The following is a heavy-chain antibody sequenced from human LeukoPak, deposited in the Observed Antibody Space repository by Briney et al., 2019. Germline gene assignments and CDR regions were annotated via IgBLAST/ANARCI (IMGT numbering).Heavy chain of an antibody. Sequence: GGSLRLSCAASGFTVSAYAMAWVRQAPGKGLEWVAVISYDGSNKYSADSVKGRFTISRDNSKNTLYLQMNSLRTEDTAVYYCAKEVGSTFYYYYNGMDVWGQGTTVTVSS. D-gene: IGHD6-13*01. CDR3: AKEVGSTFYYYYNGMDV. CDR1: GFTVSAYA. CDR2: ISYDGSNK. V-gene: IGHV3-30*18. J-gene: IGHJ6*02.